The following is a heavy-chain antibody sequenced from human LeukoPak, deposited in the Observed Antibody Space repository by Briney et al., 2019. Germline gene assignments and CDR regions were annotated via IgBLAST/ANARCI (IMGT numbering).Heavy chain of an antibody. D-gene: IGHD6-13*01. Sequence: GGSLRLSCAASGFTFSSYAMSWVRQAPGKGLEWVSAISGSGGSTYYADSVKGRFTISRDNSKNTLYLQMNSLRAEDTAVYYCAKDLSGYSSSWYLDYWGQGTLVTVSS. V-gene: IGHV3-23*01. CDR2: ISGSGGST. CDR1: GFTFSSYA. J-gene: IGHJ4*02. CDR3: AKDLSGYSSSWYLDY.